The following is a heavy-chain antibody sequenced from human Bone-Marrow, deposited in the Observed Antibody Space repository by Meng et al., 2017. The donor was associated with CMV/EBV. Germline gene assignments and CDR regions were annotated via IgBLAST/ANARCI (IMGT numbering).Heavy chain of an antibody. J-gene: IGHJ4*02. D-gene: IGHD6-19*01. CDR2: SNPNNGVT. CDR3: ASVIRPYSNGWFGLDY. V-gene: IGHV1-2*02. CDR1: GYTITSYG. Sequence: ASAKVSCKASGYTITSYGISGVRQAAGQGLEWMGWSNPNNGVTNYAQKCQGRVTMTRDTPINTVHMDLSGLRSDDTAVYYCASVIRPYSNGWFGLDYWGQGTLVTVSS.